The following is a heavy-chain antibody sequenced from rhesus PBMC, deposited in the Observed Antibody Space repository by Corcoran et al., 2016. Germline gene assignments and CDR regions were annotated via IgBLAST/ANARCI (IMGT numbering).Heavy chain of an antibody. CDR3: ARVKYNSLDI. D-gene: IGHD3-34*01. J-gene: IGHJ5-2*02. CDR2: IYGNSAST. CDR1: GGSNRGYYY. V-gene: IGHV4-143*01. Sequence: QVQLQESGPGLVKPSETLSLTCTVSGGSNRGYYYWSWMRQPPGKGLEWIGGIYGNSASTYYNPSLKSRVTISKDTSKNQFFLKLTSVTAADTAVYFCARVKYNSLDIWGRGVLVTVSS.